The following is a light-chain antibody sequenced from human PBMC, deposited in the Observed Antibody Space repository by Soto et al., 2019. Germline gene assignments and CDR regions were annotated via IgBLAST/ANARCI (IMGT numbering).Light chain of an antibody. CDR1: HSVSSS. CDR3: QQYSFLRTQ. V-gene: IGKV3-15*01. Sequence: EIVMTQSPATLSVFPGERATLFCRASHSVSSSLAWYQQKPGQAPRLLIHGASTRATGIPARFSGSGSGTEFTLTISSLQSEDSAVYCCQQYSFLRTQFGQVTKVDI. CDR2: GAS. J-gene: IGKJ1*01.